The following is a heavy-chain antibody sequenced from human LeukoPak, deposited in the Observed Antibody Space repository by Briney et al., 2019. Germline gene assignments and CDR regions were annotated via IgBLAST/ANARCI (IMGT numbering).Heavy chain of an antibody. CDR2: INPNSGGT. CDR1: GYTFTGYY. Sequence: ASVKVSCKASGYTFTGYYMHWVRQAPGQGLEWMGWINPNSGGTNYAQKFQGKVTMTRDTSISTAYMELSRLRSDDTAVYYCARVGATGTTSPFDYWGQGTLVTVSS. CDR3: ARVGATGTTSPFDY. J-gene: IGHJ4*02. D-gene: IGHD1-1*01. V-gene: IGHV1-2*02.